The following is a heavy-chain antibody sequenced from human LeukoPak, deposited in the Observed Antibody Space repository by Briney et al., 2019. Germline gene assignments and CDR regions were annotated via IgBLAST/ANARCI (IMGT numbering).Heavy chain of an antibody. J-gene: IGHJ4*02. Sequence: GGSLRLSCAASGFTFDDYGMSWVRQAPGKGQEWVSDINWNGGSTGYADSVKGRFTISRDNAKNSLYLQMNSLRAEDTALYYCARAKGPIVGATLDYWGQGTLVTVSS. CDR3: ARAKGPIVGATLDY. V-gene: IGHV3-20*04. CDR2: INWNGGST. CDR1: GFTFDDYG. D-gene: IGHD1-26*01.